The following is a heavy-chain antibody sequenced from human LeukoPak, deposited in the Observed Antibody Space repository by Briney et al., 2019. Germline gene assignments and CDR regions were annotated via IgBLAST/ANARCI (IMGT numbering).Heavy chain of an antibody. CDR3: AKDRD. CDR2: ISYDGSNK. J-gene: IGHJ4*02. D-gene: IGHD3-10*01. V-gene: IGHV3-30*18. Sequence: GGSLRLSCAASGFTFSPVWMHWVRQAPGKGLEWVAVISYDGSNKYYADSVKGRFTISGDNSKNTLYLQMNSLRAEDTAVYYCAKDRDWGQGTLVTVSS. CDR1: GFTFSPVW.